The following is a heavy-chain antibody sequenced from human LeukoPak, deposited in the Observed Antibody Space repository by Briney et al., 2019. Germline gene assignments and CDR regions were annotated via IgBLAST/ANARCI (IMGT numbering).Heavy chain of an antibody. CDR2: IYPGDSDT. Sequence: GESLKISCKGSGYSFTSYWIGWVRQMPGKGLEWMGIIYPGDSDTRYSPSFQGQVTISADKSISTAYLQWSSLKASDTAMYYCARHSRSGYDNPNWFDPWGQGTLVTVSS. D-gene: IGHD5-12*01. V-gene: IGHV5-51*01. J-gene: IGHJ5*02. CDR3: ARHSRSGYDNPNWFDP. CDR1: GYSFTSYW.